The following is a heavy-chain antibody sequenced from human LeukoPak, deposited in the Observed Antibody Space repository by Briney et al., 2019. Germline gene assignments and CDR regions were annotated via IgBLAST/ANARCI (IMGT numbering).Heavy chain of an antibody. V-gene: IGHV3-64*01. CDR3: ARVGDFSVAAFDI. CDR2: ISSNGGST. D-gene: IGHD3-16*01. J-gene: IGHJ3*02. CDR1: GFIFSSYS. Sequence: GGSLRLSCTASGFIFSSYSMHWVRQAPGKGLEFVSAISSNGGSTYYANSVKGRFTISRDTSQNTLYLQMGSLRTEDMAVYYCARVGDFSVAAFDIWGQGTMVTVSS.